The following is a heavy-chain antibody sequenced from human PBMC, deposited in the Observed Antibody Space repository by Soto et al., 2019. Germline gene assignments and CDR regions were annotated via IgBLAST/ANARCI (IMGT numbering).Heavy chain of an antibody. CDR2: IIPILGIA. J-gene: IGHJ6*02. D-gene: IGHD3-10*01. CDR3: ARDGYYGSGSREYYYGMDV. Sequence: QVQLVQSGAEVKKPGSSVKVSCKASGGTFSSYTISWVRQAPGQGLEWMGRIIPILGIANYAQKFQGRVTITEDKSTSTAYMELSSLRSEDTAVYYCARDGYYGSGSREYYYGMDVWGQGTTVTVSS. CDR1: GGTFSSYT. V-gene: IGHV1-69*08.